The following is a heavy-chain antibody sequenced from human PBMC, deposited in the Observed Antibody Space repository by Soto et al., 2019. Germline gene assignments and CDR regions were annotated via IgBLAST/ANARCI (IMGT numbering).Heavy chain of an antibody. CDR2: IYSDGST. CDR3: AKGATVAIEY. J-gene: IGHJ4*02. D-gene: IGHD4-17*01. V-gene: IGHV3-66*01. Sequence: QLVESGGGLVQPGGSLRLSCAASGFTVSNSYMTWVRQAPGKGLEWVSVIYSDGSTYYIDSVKGRFSISRDNSKNTLHLQMNSLRADDNGIYYCAKGATVAIEYWGQGTLVTVSS. CDR1: GFTVSNSY.